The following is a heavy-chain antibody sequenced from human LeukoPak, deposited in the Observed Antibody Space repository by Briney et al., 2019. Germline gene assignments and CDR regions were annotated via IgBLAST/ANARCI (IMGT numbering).Heavy chain of an antibody. CDR2: ISISSSYI. Sequence: GGSLRLSCAASGFIFSTYSMNWVRQAPGKGLEWVSSISISSSYIYYADSVKGRFTISRDNAKNSLYLQMNSLRAEDTAVYYCARDYAPTGDPNEAFDIWGQGTMVTVSS. V-gene: IGHV3-21*01. CDR1: GFIFSTYS. D-gene: IGHD7-27*01. CDR3: ARDYAPTGDPNEAFDI. J-gene: IGHJ3*02.